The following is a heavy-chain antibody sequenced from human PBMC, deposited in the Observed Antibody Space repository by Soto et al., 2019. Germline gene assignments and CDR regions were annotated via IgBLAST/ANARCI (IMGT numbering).Heavy chain of an antibody. Sequence: SETLSLTCTVSGGSISSTRWWSWVRLSPGKGLEWIGEIYHLGRTNYNPSLKGRVTLSIDKSNNQFSLTLTSVTAADTAVYFCARTGKFYYYDTTGLPFDPWGPGILVTVPQ. J-gene: IGHJ5*02. V-gene: IGHV4-4*02. CDR3: ARTGKFYYYDTTGLPFDP. CDR2: IYHLGRT. CDR1: GGSISSTRW. D-gene: IGHD3-22*01.